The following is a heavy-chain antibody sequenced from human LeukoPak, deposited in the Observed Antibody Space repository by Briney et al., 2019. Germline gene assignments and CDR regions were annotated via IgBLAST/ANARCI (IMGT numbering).Heavy chain of an antibody. CDR2: IKQDGSET. CDR3: ARQRGSGCLDY. Sequence: GGSLRLSCAASRFTLSNYWMSSVRQAPGKGLEWVANIKQDGSETYYVDSVKGRFTISRDNAKNSMSLQMNSLRAEETAVYYCARQRGSGCLDYWGQGTLVTVSS. V-gene: IGHV3-7*01. CDR1: RFTLSNYW. J-gene: IGHJ4*02. D-gene: IGHD6-19*01.